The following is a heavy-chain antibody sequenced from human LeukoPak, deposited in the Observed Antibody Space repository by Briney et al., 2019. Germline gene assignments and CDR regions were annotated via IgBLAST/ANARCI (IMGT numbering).Heavy chain of an antibody. Sequence: GGSLRLSCVASGFTVSDHYIDWIRQAPGEGLEWISYISSSSSYTNYADSVKGRFTISRDNAKNSLYLQMNSLRVEDTAVYYCAINGNYHDSSGYYYELDYWGQGTLVTVSS. CDR2: ISSSSSYT. V-gene: IGHV3-11*06. CDR1: GFTVSDHY. CDR3: AINGNYHDSSGYYYELDY. J-gene: IGHJ4*02. D-gene: IGHD3-22*01.